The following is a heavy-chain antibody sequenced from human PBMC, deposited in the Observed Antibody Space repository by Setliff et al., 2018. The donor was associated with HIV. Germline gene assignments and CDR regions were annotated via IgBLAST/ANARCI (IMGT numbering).Heavy chain of an antibody. J-gene: IGHJ4*02. V-gene: IGHV4-30-4*08. Sequence: PSETLSLTCTVSGGSISSGDYYWSWIRQPPGKGLEWIGYIYYSGSTYYNPSLKSRVTLSIDTSKNLFSLRLSSVTASDTAVYYCARQAIFGYYDSSGYLDYWGQGTLVTVSS. D-gene: IGHD3-22*01. CDR3: ARQAIFGYYDSSGYLDY. CDR1: GGSISSGDYY. CDR2: IYYSGST.